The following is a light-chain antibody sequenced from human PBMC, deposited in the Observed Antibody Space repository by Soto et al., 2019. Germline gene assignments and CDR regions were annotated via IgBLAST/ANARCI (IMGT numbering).Light chain of an antibody. J-gene: IGLJ1*01. CDR1: SSDVGGYKY. V-gene: IGLV2-14*03. CDR3: ISYSSSSTLYV. Sequence: QSALTQPASVSGSPGQSITISCTGASSDVGGYKYVSWYQQHPGKAPKLMIYEVSNRPSGVSDRFSGSKSGNTASLTISGLQAEDEAPYYCISYSSSSTLYVYGTGTKLTVL. CDR2: EVS.